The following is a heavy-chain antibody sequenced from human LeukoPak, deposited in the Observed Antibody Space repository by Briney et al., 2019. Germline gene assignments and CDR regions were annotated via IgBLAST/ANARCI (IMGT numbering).Heavy chain of an antibody. D-gene: IGHD4-17*01. CDR2: IYHSGST. V-gene: IGHV4-38-2*02. J-gene: IGHJ3*02. CDR1: GYSSSSGYY. Sequence: SETLSLTGTVSGYSSSSGYYWGWIRQPPGKGLEWIGSIYHSGSTYYNPSLKSRVTLSVDRSKNQFSLKMTSVTAADTAVYYCARDGYGAFDAFDIWGQGTMVTVSS. CDR3: ARDGYGAFDAFDI.